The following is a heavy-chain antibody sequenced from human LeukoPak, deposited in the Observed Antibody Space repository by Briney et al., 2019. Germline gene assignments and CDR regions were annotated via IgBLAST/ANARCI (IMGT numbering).Heavy chain of an antibody. J-gene: IGHJ5*01. CDR1: GFTFSSYE. D-gene: IGHD6-19*01. Sequence: GGSPRLSCAAPGFTFSSYEMNWARRAPGKGLEWVSYISTRGSTIYYADSVKGRFTISRDDAKNSLYLQMNSLRTEDTAVYYCAREVAVAGRGMSDSWGQGTLVTVSS. V-gene: IGHV3-48*03. CDR3: AREVAVAGRGMSDS. CDR2: ISTRGSTI.